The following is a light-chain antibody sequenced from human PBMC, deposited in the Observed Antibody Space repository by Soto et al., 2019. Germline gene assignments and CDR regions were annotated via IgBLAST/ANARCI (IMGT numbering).Light chain of an antibody. CDR3: GTWDSSLSAVV. Sequence: QSALTQPPSVSAAPGQKVTISCSGSSSNIGNNYVSWYQQLPGTAPKLLIYDNNKRPSGIPDRFSGSKSGTSATLGITGLQTGDEADYYCGTWDSSLSAVVFDGGTKVTVL. V-gene: IGLV1-51*01. CDR2: DNN. CDR1: SSNIGNNY. J-gene: IGLJ2*01.